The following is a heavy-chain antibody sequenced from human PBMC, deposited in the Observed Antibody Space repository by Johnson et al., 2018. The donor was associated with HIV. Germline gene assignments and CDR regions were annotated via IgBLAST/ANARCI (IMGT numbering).Heavy chain of an antibody. CDR2: IYPGGST. CDR1: AFTVSSNY. D-gene: IGHD3-3*01. J-gene: IGHJ3*02. V-gene: IGHV3-53*01. Sequence: VQLVESGGGFIQPGGSLRLSCAASAFTVSSNYMSWVRQAPGKGLEWVSIIYPGGSTYYTDAVKGRFTISRDNSDNTLFLQMNSLRADDTAMYYCARAKNLFWSGYYDAFDIWGQGTMVTVSS. CDR3: ARAKNLFWSGYYDAFDI.